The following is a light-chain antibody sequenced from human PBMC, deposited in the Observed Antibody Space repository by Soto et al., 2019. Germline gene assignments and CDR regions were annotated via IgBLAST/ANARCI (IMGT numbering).Light chain of an antibody. Sequence: EIEMTQYPSSVSASVGDRVTITCRASQGISNWLAWYQQKPGKAPKLLIYKASSLESGVPSRFSGSGSGTEFTLTISSLQPDDFATYYCQQYNSYSEPFGHGTKV. CDR2: KAS. J-gene: IGKJ1*01. CDR3: QQYNSYSEP. CDR1: QGISNW. V-gene: IGKV1-5*03.